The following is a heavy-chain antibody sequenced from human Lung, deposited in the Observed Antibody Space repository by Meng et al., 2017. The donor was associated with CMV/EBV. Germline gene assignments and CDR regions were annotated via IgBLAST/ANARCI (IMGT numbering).Heavy chain of an antibody. CDR2: IKSKTDGGTT. CDR3: TTDGLSGCYEIAVDY. D-gene: IGHD6-19*01. J-gene: IGHJ4*02. CDR1: GVTFSNAW. V-gene: IGHV3-15*01. Sequence: SXAASGVTFSNAWMSWVRQAPGKILEWVGRIKSKTDGGTTDYAAPVKGRCTISRDDSKNTLYLQMNSLKTDDTAVYHCTTDGLSGCYEIAVDYWXQGTLVTVSS.